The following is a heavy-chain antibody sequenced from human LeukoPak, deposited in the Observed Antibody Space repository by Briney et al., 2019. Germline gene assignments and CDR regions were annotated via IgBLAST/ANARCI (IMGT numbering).Heavy chain of an antibody. J-gene: IGHJ5*02. CDR1: GYTFTSHD. V-gene: IGHV1-8*01. D-gene: IGHD3-10*01. Sequence: ASVTVSCTASGYTFTSHDINWVRQATGQGLEWMGWMNPNSGNTGYAQKFQGRVTMTRNTSISTAYMELSSLRSEDTAVYYCARGRSYGWFGELLSTYNWFDPWGQGTLVTVSS. CDR3: ARGRSYGWFGELLSTYNWFDP. CDR2: MNPNSGNT.